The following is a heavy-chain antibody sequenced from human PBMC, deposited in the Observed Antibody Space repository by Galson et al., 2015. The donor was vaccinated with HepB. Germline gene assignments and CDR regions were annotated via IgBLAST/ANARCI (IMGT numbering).Heavy chain of an antibody. CDR3: AREVGATHWYFDL. Sequence: SVKVSCKASGYTFTGYYMHWVRQAPGQGLEWMGWINPNSGGTNYAQKFQSWVTMTRDTSISTAYMELSRLRSDDTAVYYCAREVGATHWYFDLWGRGTLVTVSS. CDR1: GYTFTGYY. CDR2: INPNSGGT. J-gene: IGHJ2*01. V-gene: IGHV1-2*04. D-gene: IGHD1-26*01.